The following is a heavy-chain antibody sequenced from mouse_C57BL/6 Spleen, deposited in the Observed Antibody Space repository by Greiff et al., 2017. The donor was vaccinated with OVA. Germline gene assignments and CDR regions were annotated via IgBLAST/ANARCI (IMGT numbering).Heavy chain of an antibody. D-gene: IGHD1-1*01. J-gene: IGHJ4*01. CDR1: GYTFTSYW. CDR2: IYPGSGST. Sequence: QVQLQQPGAELVKPGASVKMSCKASGYTFTSYWITWVKQRPGQGLEWIGDIYPGSGSTNYNEKFKSKATLTVDKSSSTASMQLSSLPSEDSAVYYCARPLYYYGSSYAMDYWGQGTSVTVSS. CDR3: ARPLYYYGSSYAMDY. V-gene: IGHV1-55*01.